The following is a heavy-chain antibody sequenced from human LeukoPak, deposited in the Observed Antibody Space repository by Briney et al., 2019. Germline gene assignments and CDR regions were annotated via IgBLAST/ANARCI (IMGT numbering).Heavy chain of an antibody. J-gene: IGHJ4*02. CDR2: INAGNGNT. Sequence: GASVKVSFKASGYTFTSYAMHWVRQAPGQRLEWMGWINAGNGNTKYSQKFQGRVTITRDTSASTAYMELSSLRSEDTAVYYCARDRGAAGPRWYFDYWGQGTLVTVSS. CDR3: ARDRGAAGPRWYFDY. D-gene: IGHD6-13*01. CDR1: GYTFTSYA. V-gene: IGHV1-3*01.